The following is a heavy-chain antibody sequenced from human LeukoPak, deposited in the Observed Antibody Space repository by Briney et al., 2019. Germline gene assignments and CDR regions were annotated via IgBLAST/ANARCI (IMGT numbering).Heavy chain of an antibody. V-gene: IGHV3-20*04. J-gene: IGHJ4*02. Sequence: GGSLRLSCAASGFTFDDYGMSWVRQAPGKGLEWVSGINWNGGSTGYADSVKGRFTISRDNAKNSLYLQMNSLRAEDMALYYCAKSRYSSSWYPDFDYWGQGTLVTVSS. CDR2: INWNGGST. D-gene: IGHD6-13*01. CDR1: GFTFDDYG. CDR3: AKSRYSSSWYPDFDY.